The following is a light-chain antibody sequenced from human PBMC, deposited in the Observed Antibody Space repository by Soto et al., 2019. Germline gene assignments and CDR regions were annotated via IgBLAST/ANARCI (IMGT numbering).Light chain of an antibody. CDR1: QYINTW. J-gene: IGKJ1*01. V-gene: IGKV1-5*03. CDR3: QQFKDYVWT. Sequence: DIRITQSPSTLSASVGDRVTITCRASQYINTWLAWYQQKPGKAPNLLIYKASSLESGVPSRFSGSGSGTEFTLIISNLQPDDFATYYCQQFKDYVWTFGQGTKV. CDR2: KAS.